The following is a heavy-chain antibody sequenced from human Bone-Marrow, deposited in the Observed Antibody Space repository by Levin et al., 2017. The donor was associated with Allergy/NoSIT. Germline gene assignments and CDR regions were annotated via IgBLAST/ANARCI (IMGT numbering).Heavy chain of an antibody. CDR2: VSKTGST. Sequence: PSETLSLTCTVSGGSISDYFWSWIRQPPGKGLEWIGYVSKTGSTNSNPSLKSRVTISVDTSKNQLSLRLSSVTAADTGLYFCARDLPGSYYTFDMWGQGTMVTVSS. D-gene: IGHD3-10*01. V-gene: IGHV4-59*01. CDR3: ARDLPGSYYTFDM. J-gene: IGHJ3*02. CDR1: GGSISDYF.